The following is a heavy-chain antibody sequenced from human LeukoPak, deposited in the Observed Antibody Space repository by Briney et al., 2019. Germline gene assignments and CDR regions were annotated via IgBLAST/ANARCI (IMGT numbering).Heavy chain of an antibody. CDR2: IYYSGST. D-gene: IGHD3-3*01. CDR1: GGSISSYY. Sequence: NPSETLSLTCTVSGGSISSYYWSWIRQPPGKGLEWVGYIYYSGSTNYNPSLKSRVTISVDTSKNQFSLKLSSVTAADTAVYYCARGPLRGTIFGVVIGYYYYYYMDVWGKGTTVTVSS. V-gene: IGHV4-59*12. J-gene: IGHJ6*03. CDR3: ARGPLRGTIFGVVIGYYYYYYMDV.